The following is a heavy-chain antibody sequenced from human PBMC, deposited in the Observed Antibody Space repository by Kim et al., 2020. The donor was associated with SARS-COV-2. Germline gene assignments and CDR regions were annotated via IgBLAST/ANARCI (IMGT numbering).Heavy chain of an antibody. D-gene: IGHD5-18*01. V-gene: IGHV3-11*01. CDR3: ARVVSKGRIQLWYYFDY. J-gene: IGHJ4*02. Sequence: VKGRFNTTRDNAKNSLYLQMNSLRAEDTAVYYWARVVSKGRIQLWYYFDYWGQGTLVTVSS.